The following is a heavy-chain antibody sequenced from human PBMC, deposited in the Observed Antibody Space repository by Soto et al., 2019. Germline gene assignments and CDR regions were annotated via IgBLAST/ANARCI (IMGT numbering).Heavy chain of an antibody. V-gene: IGHV3-30*18. CDR2: ISNDGNHE. CDR3: AKTITTFGGSSTGRGALLDY. Sequence: QVQLVESGGGVVQPGRFLRPSCAASGFTFSAFGMHWVRQAPGKGLEWVAVISNDGNHEYYADSVKGRFSISRDNSKNTFYLQMNSLSSEDTAVYFCAKTITTFGGSSTGRGALLDYWGQGILVTVSS. CDR1: GFTFSAFG. D-gene: IGHD3-3*01. J-gene: IGHJ4*02.